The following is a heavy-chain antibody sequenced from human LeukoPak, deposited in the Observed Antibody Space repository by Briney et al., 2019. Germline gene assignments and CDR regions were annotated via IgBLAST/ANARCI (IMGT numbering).Heavy chain of an antibody. Sequence: GGSLRLSCAAFGFTFNNYWMHWVRQAPGKGLVWVSRINTDGSHTNYADSVKGRFTFSRDNAKNTLYLQMNSLRVEDTAVYYCARIKVGATGIDYWGQGTLVTVSS. J-gene: IGHJ4*02. V-gene: IGHV3-74*01. CDR1: GFTFNNYW. D-gene: IGHD1-26*01. CDR3: ARIKVGATGIDY. CDR2: INTDGSHT.